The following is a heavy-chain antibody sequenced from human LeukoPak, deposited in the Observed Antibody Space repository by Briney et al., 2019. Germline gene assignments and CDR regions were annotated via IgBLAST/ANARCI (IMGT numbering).Heavy chain of an antibody. Sequence: PWGSLRLSCAASGFTFSSYAMSWVRQAPGKGLEWVSAISGSGGSTYYADSVKGRFTISRDNSKNTLYLQMNSLRAEDTAVYYCAKDMSGYYYFDYWGQGTLVTVSS. D-gene: IGHD3-3*01. CDR1: GFTFSSYA. J-gene: IGHJ4*02. V-gene: IGHV3-23*01. CDR2: ISGSGGST. CDR3: AKDMSGYYYFDY.